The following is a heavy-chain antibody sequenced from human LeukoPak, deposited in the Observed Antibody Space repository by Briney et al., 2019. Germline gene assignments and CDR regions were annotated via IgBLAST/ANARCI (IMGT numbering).Heavy chain of an antibody. V-gene: IGHV1-18*04. CDR2: ISAYNGNT. Sequence: GASVKVSCKASGYTFTGYYFHWVRQAPGQGLEWMGWISAYNGNTNYAQKLQGRVTMTTDTSTSTAYMELRSLRSDDTAVYYCARDARQRGSPFDPWGQGTLVTVSS. J-gene: IGHJ5*02. D-gene: IGHD5-12*01. CDR3: ARDARQRGSPFDP. CDR1: GYTFTGYY.